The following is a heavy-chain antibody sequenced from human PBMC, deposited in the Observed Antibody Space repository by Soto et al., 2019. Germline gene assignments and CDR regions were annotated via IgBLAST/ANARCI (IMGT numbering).Heavy chain of an antibody. J-gene: IGHJ6*02. V-gene: IGHV1-69*13. CDR1: GGTFSSYA. Sequence: ASVKVSCKASGGTFSSYAISWVRQAPGQGLEWMGGIIPIFGTANYAQKFQGRVTITADESTSTAYMELSSLRSEDTAVYYCASHHNTMVRGAIRGIAVAGIYYYYGMDVWGQGTTVTVSS. CDR2: IIPIFGTA. D-gene: IGHD6-19*01. CDR3: ASHHNTMVRGAIRGIAVAGIYYYYGMDV.